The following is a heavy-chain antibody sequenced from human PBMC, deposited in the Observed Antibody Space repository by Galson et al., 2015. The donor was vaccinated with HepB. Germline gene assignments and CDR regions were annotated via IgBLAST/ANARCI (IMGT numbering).Heavy chain of an antibody. D-gene: IGHD6-13*01. CDR3: ARVVASAGNWYFDL. CDR1: GFTFSSYA. CDR2: VNSNGGST. Sequence: SLRLSCAASGFTFSSYAMHWVRQAPGKGLDYVSAVNSNGGSTDYANSVKGRFTISRDNSKNTLYLQMGSLRAEDMAVYYCARVVASAGNWYFDLWGRGTLVTVSS. J-gene: IGHJ2*01. V-gene: IGHV3-64*01.